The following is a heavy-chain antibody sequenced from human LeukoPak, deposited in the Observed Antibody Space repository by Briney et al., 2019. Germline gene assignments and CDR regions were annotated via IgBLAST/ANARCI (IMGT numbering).Heavy chain of an antibody. J-gene: IGHJ4*02. Sequence: PSETLSLTCAVYGVSFSGYYWSWIRQPPGKGLEWIGEINHSGSTNYNPSLKSRVTISVDTSKNQFSLKLSSVTAADTAVYYCATSPDIVVVVAATRGGAFDYWGQGTLVTVSS. D-gene: IGHD2-15*01. CDR3: ATSPDIVVVVAATRGGAFDY. V-gene: IGHV4-34*01. CDR1: GVSFSGYY. CDR2: INHSGST.